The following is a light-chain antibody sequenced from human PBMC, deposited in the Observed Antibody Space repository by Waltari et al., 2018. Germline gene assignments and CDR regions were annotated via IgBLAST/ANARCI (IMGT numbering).Light chain of an antibody. J-gene: IGKJ1*01. CDR3: QKYGTLPAT. Sequence: EIVLTQSPGTLSLPPGERATLSCRASQSVSRFLAWYQQKPGQAPRLLIYEASSRATDIPDRFSGSGSGTDFSLTISRPEPEDFAVYYCQKYGTLPATFGQGTKVEIK. CDR2: EAS. V-gene: IGKV3-20*01. CDR1: QSVSRF.